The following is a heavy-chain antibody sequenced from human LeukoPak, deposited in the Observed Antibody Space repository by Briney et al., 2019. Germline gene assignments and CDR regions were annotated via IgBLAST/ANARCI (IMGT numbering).Heavy chain of an antibody. CDR3: AREGRWPDPVVDY. Sequence: SVKVSCKASGGTFSSYAISWVRQAPGQGLEWMGGIIPIFGTANYAQKFQGRVTITADESTSTAYMELSSLRSEDTAVYYCAREGRWPDPVVDYWGQGTLVTVSS. J-gene: IGHJ4*02. CDR2: IIPIFGTA. CDR1: GGTFSSYA. V-gene: IGHV1-69*13. D-gene: IGHD5-24*01.